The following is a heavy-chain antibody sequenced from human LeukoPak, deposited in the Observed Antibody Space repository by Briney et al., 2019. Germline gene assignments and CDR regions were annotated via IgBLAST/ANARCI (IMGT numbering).Heavy chain of an antibody. Sequence: GSLRLSCAASEFIFSGYWMNWVRQAPGKGLEWVANIKQDGSEKQYVDSVRGRFTISRDNAKNSLYLQMNSLRVEDTAVYYCARDGFVGAADYWGREPWSPSPQ. CDR3: ARDGFVGAADY. D-gene: IGHD6-13*01. CDR2: IKQDGSEK. J-gene: IGHJ4*02. CDR1: EFIFSGYW. V-gene: IGHV3-7*01.